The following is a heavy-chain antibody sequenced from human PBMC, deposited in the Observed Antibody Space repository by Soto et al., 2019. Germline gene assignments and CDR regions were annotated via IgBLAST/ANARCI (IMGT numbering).Heavy chain of an antibody. CDR3: ARQHDYFNWFDP. CDR1: GGSISSSSYY. V-gene: IGHV4-39*01. Sequence: QLQLQESGPGLVKPSETLSLTCTVSGGSISSSSYYWGWIRQPPGKGLEWIGSIYYSGSTYYNPSLKSRVTISVDTSKNQFSLKLSSVTAADTAVYYCARQHDYFNWFDPWGQGTLVTVSS. CDR2: IYYSGST. D-gene: IGHD4-17*01. J-gene: IGHJ5*02.